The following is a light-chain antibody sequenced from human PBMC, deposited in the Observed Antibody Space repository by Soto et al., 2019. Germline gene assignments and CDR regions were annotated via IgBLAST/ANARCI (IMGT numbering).Light chain of an antibody. CDR3: QQYGGSPIT. J-gene: IGKJ5*01. Sequence: EIVLTQSPDTLSLSPGGRATLSCRASQSVTTRLAWYQQKPGQPPRLLISGASVRASGVPVRISGSGSGTDFTLTISRVEPEDFALYYCQQYGGSPITFGLGTRLEVK. CDR1: QSVTTR. V-gene: IGKV3-20*01. CDR2: GAS.